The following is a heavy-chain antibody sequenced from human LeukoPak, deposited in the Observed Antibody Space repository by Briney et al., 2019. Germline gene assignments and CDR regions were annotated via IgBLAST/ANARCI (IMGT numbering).Heavy chain of an antibody. J-gene: IGHJ4*02. V-gene: IGHV4-30-2*01. CDR3: ARVRDDGTTRPFDY. CDR2: IYHSGST. CDR1: GGSISSGGHY. D-gene: IGHD1-7*01. Sequence: SETLSLTCTVSGGSISSGGHYWSWIRQPPGKGLEWIGYIYHSGSTYYNPSLKSRVTISVDRSKNQFSLKLSSVTAADTAVYYCARVRDDGTTRPFDYWGQGTLVTVSS.